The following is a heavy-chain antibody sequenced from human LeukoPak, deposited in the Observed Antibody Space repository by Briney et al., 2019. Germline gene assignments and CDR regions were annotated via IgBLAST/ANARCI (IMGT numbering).Heavy chain of an antibody. J-gene: IGHJ4*02. CDR2: ISWDGGST. Sequence: GGSLRLSCAASGFTFDDYAMHWVRQAPGKGLEWVSPISWDGGSTYYADSVKGRFTISRDNSKNSLYLQMNSLRAEDTALYYCAKEKIWFGEYGTGLDYWGQGTLVTVSS. V-gene: IGHV3-43D*04. CDR3: AKEKIWFGEYGTGLDY. D-gene: IGHD3-10*01. CDR1: GFTFDDYA.